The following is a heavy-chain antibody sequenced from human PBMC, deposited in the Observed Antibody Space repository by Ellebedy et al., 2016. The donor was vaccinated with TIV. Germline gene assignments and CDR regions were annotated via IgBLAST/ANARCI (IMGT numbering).Heavy chain of an antibody. D-gene: IGHD6-19*01. CDR3: ARDVPEPGQGGWPPGYFFDL. V-gene: IGHV3-30-3*01. J-gene: IGHJ4*02. Sequence: GESLKIPCTASGFTFNIFAMHWVRLTPDKGLEWLGVIMYDGTNRWYVDSLEGRFTISRDNAQNTVYLQMNSLRPEDTAMYYCARDVPEPGQGGWPPGYFFDLWGQGTLVTVSS. CDR1: GFTFNIFA. CDR2: IMYDGTNR.